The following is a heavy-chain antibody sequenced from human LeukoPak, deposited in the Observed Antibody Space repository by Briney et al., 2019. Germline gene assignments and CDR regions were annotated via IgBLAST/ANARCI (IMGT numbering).Heavy chain of an antibody. V-gene: IGHV3-9*01. J-gene: IGHJ6*02. D-gene: IGHD2-2*02. CDR3: AKDGLYPLGYGMDV. CDR2: ISWNSGSI. CDR1: GFTFDDYA. Sequence: GRSLRLSCAASGFTFDDYAMHWVRQAPGKGLEWVSGISWNSGSIGYADSVKGRFTISRDNAKNSLYLQMNSLRAEDTALYYCAKDGLYPLGYGMDVWGQGTTVTVSS.